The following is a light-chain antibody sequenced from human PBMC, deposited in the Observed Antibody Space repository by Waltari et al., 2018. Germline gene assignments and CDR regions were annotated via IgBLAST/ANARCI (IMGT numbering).Light chain of an antibody. CDR2: KAC. CDR1: QSIRNW. J-gene: IGKJ4*01. V-gene: IGKV1-5*03. Sequence: DIQMTQSPSTLSASVGDRVTITCRASQSIRNWLAWYQQKPGKAPKLLIYKACTLESGVPSRFSCSGSGTEFTLTISSLQPDDFATYYCQQYNSYSLLTFGGGTKVEIK. CDR3: QQYNSYSLLT.